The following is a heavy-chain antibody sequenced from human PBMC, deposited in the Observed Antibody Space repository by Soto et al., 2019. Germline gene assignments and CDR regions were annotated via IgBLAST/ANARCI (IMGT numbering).Heavy chain of an antibody. V-gene: IGHV3-9*01. CDR2: ISWNSGSI. CDR1: GFTFDDYA. J-gene: IGHJ4*02. CDR3: AKDGGPHTVQPSDY. D-gene: IGHD1-1*01. Sequence: EVKLVESGGGLVQPGRSLRLSCAASGFTFDDYAMHWVRHAPGKGLEGVSGISWNSGSIGYADSVNGRFTISRDNAKNSLYLQMTSLRAEDTALYYCAKDGGPHTVQPSDYWGQGTLVTVSS.